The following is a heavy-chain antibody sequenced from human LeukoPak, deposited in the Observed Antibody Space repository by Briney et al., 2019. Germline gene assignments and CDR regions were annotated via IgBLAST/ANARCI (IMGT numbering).Heavy chain of an antibody. Sequence: PGGSLRLSCAASGFTFSSYAMSWVRQAPGKGLEWVSAISGSGGSTYYADSVKGRFTISRGNSKNTLYLQMNSLRAEDTAVYYCAETPAAAHTHYFDYWGQGTLVTVSS. V-gene: IGHV3-23*01. CDR2: ISGSGGST. CDR3: AETPAAAHTHYFDY. J-gene: IGHJ4*02. CDR1: GFTFSSYA. D-gene: IGHD2-15*01.